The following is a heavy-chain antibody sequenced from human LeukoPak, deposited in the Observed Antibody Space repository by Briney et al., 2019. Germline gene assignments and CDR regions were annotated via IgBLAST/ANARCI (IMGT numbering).Heavy chain of an antibody. J-gene: IGHJ6*02. D-gene: IGHD3-16*01. CDR2: IKSDGSTT. CDR3: ARGGGLDV. Sequence: GGSLRLSCAASGFTFSGYWMHWVRQAPGKGLVWVSRIKSDGSTTSYADSVRGRFTISRDNPKNTLYLQMNSLRTEDTAAYFCARGGGLDVWGQGATVTVSS. CDR1: GFTFSGYW. V-gene: IGHV3-74*01.